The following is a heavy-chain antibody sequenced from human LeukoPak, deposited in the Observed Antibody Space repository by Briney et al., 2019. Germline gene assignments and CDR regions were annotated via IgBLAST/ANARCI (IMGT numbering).Heavy chain of an antibody. V-gene: IGHV4-59*12. CDR3: ARALPYYDFWSGGGGYGMDV. J-gene: IGHJ6*02. CDR1: GGSISSYY. D-gene: IGHD3-3*01. Sequence: SETLSLTCTVSGGSISSYYWSWIRQPPGKGLEWIGYIYYSGSTNYNPSLKSRVTMSVDTSKNQFSLKLSSVTAADTAVYYCARALPYYDFWSGGGGYGMDVWGQGTTVTVSS. CDR2: IYYSGST.